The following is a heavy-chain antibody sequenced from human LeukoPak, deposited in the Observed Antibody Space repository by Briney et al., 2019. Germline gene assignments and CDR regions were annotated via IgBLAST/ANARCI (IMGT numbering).Heavy chain of an antibody. J-gene: IGHJ5*02. V-gene: IGHV1-8*03. CDR3: ARAGYCSSSNCRSWFDP. CDR1: GYTFTGYY. Sequence: ASVKVSCKASGYTFTGYYMHWVRQAPGQGLEWMGWMNPDSGNTGYAQRFQGRVTITRNTSISTAYMELSSLRSEDTAVYYCARAGYCSSSNCRSWFDPWGQGTLVTVSS. CDR2: MNPDSGNT. D-gene: IGHD2-2*01.